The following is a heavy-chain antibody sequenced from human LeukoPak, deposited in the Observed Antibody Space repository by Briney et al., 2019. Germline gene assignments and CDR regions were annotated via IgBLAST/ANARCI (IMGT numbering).Heavy chain of an antibody. CDR3: AKEGFDS. Sequence: GGSLRLSCSASGFTFSTYAMHWVRQPPGKGLEHVSGISSNGGSTYYADSVKGRFTISRDNSKNTLYLQMNSLRAEDTAVYYCAKEGFDSWGQGTLVTVSS. V-gene: IGHV3-64*04. J-gene: IGHJ4*02. CDR2: ISSNGGST. CDR1: GFTFSTYA.